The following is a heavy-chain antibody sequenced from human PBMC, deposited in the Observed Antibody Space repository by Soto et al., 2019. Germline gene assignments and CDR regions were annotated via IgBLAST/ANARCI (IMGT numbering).Heavy chain of an antibody. Sequence: ASVKVSCKASGYTFTGYYMHWVRQAPGQGLEWMGWINPNSGGTNYAQKFQGWVTMTRDTSISTAYMELSRLRSDDTAVYYCARDDYLSFTLDYWGQGTLVTVSS. CDR1: GYTFTGYY. CDR3: ARDDYLSFTLDY. CDR2: INPNSGGT. J-gene: IGHJ4*02. V-gene: IGHV1-2*04. D-gene: IGHD3-16*01.